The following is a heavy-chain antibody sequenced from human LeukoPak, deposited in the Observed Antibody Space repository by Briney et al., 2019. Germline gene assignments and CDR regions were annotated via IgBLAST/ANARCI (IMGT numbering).Heavy chain of an antibody. CDR2: IDAGNGNT. CDR1: GYTFTSYA. Sequence: ASVKVSCKASGYTFTSYAMHWVRQAPGQRLEWMGWIDAGNGNTKYSQKFQGRVTITRDTSASTAYMELSSLRSEDTAVYYCARPRLRVDTAMEDAFDIWGQGKIVTVSS. D-gene: IGHD5-18*01. J-gene: IGHJ3*02. V-gene: IGHV1-3*01. CDR3: ARPRLRVDTAMEDAFDI.